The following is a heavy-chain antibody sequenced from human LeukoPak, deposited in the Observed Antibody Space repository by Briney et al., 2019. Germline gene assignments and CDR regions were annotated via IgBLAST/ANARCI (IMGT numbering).Heavy chain of an antibody. CDR1: GDTFTGYY. D-gene: IGHD2-2*01. Sequence: ASVKVSCKASGDTFTGYYMHWVRQAPGQGLEWMGWINPNSGGTNYAQKFQGRVTMTRDTSISTAYMELSRLRSDDTAVYYCARDHCSSTSCYYRWWFDPWGQGTLVTVSS. CDR3: ARDHCSSTSCYYRWWFDP. CDR2: INPNSGGT. V-gene: IGHV1-2*02. J-gene: IGHJ5*02.